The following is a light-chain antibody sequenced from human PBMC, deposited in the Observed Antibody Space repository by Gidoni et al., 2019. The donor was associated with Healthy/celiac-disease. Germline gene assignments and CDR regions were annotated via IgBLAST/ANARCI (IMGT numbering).Light chain of an antibody. V-gene: IGKV1-5*03. Sequence: DIHMTQSPSTLSASVGDRVTITCRASQSISTWLAWYQQKTGKAPKLLIYKASDLESGVPSRFSGSGSGTEFTLTISSLQPDDFATYYCQQYNSYSPEYTFGQGTKLEIK. CDR3: QQYNSYSPEYT. CDR1: QSISTW. CDR2: KAS. J-gene: IGKJ2*01.